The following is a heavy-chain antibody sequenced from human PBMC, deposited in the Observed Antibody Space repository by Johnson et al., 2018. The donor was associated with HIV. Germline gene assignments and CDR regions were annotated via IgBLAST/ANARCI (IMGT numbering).Heavy chain of an antibody. CDR3: AREDQDAFDI. CDR2: ISYDGSNK. CDR1: GFTFSSYT. V-gene: IGHV3-30*14. Sequence: QMQLVESGGGVVQPGRSLRLSCVASGFTFSSYTMHWVRQAPGKGLEWVAVISYDGSNKYQADSVKGRFTISRDNSKNTLYLQMNSLRAEDTAVYYCAREDQDAFDIWGQGTMVTVSS. J-gene: IGHJ3*02.